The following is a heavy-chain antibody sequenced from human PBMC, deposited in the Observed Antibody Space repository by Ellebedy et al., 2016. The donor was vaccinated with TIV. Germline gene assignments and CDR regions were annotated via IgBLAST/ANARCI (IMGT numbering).Heavy chain of an antibody. J-gene: IGHJ4*02. CDR2: ISSSGSYI. CDR3: ARRQLRLGELSCFDY. V-gene: IGHV3-21*01. CDR1: GFTFSSYS. D-gene: IGHD3-16*02. Sequence: GESLKISCAASGFTFSSYSMNWVRQAPGKGLEWVSSISSSGSYIYYADSVKGRFTISRDNAKHSLSLRMNSLRAEDTAVYYCARRQLRLGELSCFDYWGQGTLVTVSS.